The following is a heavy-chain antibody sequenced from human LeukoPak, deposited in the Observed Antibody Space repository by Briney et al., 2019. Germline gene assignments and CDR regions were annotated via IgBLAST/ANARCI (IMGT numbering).Heavy chain of an antibody. CDR1: GCSISSYY. Sequence: KPSETLSLTCTVSGCSISSYYWSWIRQPPGKGLEWIGYIYYSGSTKYNPSLKSRVTISVDASKTQFPLKLNSVTAADTAVYYCARGSRELYYFDYWGQGTLVTVSS. CDR2: IYYSGST. V-gene: IGHV4-59*01. J-gene: IGHJ4*02. CDR3: ARGSRELYYFDY. D-gene: IGHD1-7*01.